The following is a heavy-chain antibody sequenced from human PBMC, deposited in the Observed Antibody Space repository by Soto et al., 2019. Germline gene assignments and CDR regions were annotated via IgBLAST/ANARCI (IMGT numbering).Heavy chain of an antibody. D-gene: IGHD2-2*01. CDR2: IYYSGST. J-gene: IGHJ6*02. CDR1: GGSISSGSHY. V-gene: IGHV4-39*07. CDR3: ARGGVLVPAAMPFYYYGMDV. Sequence: SETLSLTCTVSGGSISSGSHYWGWIRQPPGKGLEWIGSIYYSGSTYYNPSLKSRVTISVDTSKNQFSLKLSSVTAADTAVYYCARGGVLVPAAMPFYYYGMDVWGQGTTVTVSS.